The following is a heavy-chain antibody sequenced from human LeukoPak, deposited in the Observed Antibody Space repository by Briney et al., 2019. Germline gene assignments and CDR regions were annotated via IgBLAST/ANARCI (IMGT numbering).Heavy chain of an antibody. D-gene: IGHD3-22*01. J-gene: IGHJ4*02. Sequence: SETLSLTCNVSGVSIRSYYWSWIRQPPGEGLEWIGNVYYSGSTNYNPSLKSRVTISVDMSKNQFSLKLSSVTAADTAVYYCVRTDYYDSSGYPNPFDSWGQGTLVTVSS. CDR3: VRTDYYDSSGYPNPFDS. CDR2: VYYSGST. V-gene: IGHV4-59*01. CDR1: GVSIRSYY.